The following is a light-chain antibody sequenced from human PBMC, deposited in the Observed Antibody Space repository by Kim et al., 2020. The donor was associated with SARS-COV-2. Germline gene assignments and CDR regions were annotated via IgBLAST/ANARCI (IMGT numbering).Light chain of an antibody. J-gene: IGKJ4*01. Sequence: DIQMTQSPASVSASVGDRITITCRASQGISSWLAWYQQKPGKAPKLLIYGASSLESGVPSRFSGSRSGTEFTLTISSLQPEDFATYFCQQGNSLPLTFGGGTKVEIK. CDR2: GAS. V-gene: IGKV1-12*01. CDR1: QGISSW. CDR3: QQGNSLPLT.